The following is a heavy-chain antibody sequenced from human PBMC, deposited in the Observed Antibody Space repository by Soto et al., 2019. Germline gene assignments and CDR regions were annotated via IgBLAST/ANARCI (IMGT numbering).Heavy chain of an antibody. CDR1: GFSVSATS. D-gene: IGHD3-3*01. V-gene: IGHV3-53*01. J-gene: IGHJ6*02. CDR3: ARGITIFGVVIPTGYGMDV. Sequence: LRLSCVVSGFSVSATSIFWVRQATGKGLEWVSLMHSGGSTYYADSVKGRFTISRDNSKNTLYLQMNSLRAEDTAVYYCARGITIFGVVIPTGYGMDVWGQGTTVTVSS. CDR2: MHSGGST.